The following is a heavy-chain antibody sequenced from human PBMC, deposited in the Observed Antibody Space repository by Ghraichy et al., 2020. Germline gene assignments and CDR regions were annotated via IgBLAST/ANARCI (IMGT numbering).Heavy chain of an antibody. CDR3: TTETDDFWSGYHDY. D-gene: IGHD3-3*01. CDR2: TTSDGSIT. Sequence: LSLTCEASGFSFSNYWMQWVRQVPGKGLLWVSRTTSDGSITTYADSVKGRFTTSRDNAKNTLYLQMNSLRAEDTAVYYCTTETDDFWSGYHDYWGQGTLVTVSS. V-gene: IGHV3-74*01. CDR1: GFSFSNYW. J-gene: IGHJ4*02.